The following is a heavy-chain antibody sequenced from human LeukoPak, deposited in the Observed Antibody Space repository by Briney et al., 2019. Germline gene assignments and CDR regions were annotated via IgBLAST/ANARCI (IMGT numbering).Heavy chain of an antibody. CDR3: AAYSGNYDGFDY. J-gene: IGHJ4*02. V-gene: IGHV3-53*05. CDR2: IYSGGST. CDR1: GFTFSSYE. Sequence: PGGSLRLSCAASGFTFSSYEMSWVRQAPGKGLEWVSVIYSGGSTYYADSVKGRFTISRDNSKNTLYLQMNSLRDGDTAAYYCAAYSGNYDGFDYWGQGTLVTVSS. D-gene: IGHD1-26*01.